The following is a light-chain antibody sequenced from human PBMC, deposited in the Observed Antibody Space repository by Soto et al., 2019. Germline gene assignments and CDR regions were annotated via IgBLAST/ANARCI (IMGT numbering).Light chain of an antibody. CDR2: GAS. CDR3: QQYGSSPRT. V-gene: IGKV3-20*01. J-gene: IGKJ1*01. Sequence: ENVLTQSPGTLSFSPGERATLSCRASQSVSNSYLAWYQQKPGQAPRLLIYGASSRATGIPDRFSGSGSGTDFTLTISRLEPEDFAVYYCQQYGSSPRTFGQGTKVDIK. CDR1: QSVSNSY.